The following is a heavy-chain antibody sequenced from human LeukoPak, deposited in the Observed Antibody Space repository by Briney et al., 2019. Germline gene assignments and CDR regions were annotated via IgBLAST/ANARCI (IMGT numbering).Heavy chain of an antibody. V-gene: IGHV1-69*13. CDR1: GGTFSSYA. D-gene: IGHD4-17*01. CDR3: ARELPQRDDYGDYLFILDY. CDR2: IIPIFGTA. Sequence: ASVKVSCKASGGTFSSYAISWVRQAPGQGLEWMGGIIPIFGTANYAQKFQGRVTITADESTSTAYMELSSLRSEDTAVYYCARELPQRDDYGDYLFILDYWGQGTLVTVSS. J-gene: IGHJ4*02.